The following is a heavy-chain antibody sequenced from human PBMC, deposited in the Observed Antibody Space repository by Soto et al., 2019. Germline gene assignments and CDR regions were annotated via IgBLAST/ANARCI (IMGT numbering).Heavy chain of an antibody. CDR3: ARLEPGYNSVGYYYYYMDV. V-gene: IGHV4-59*08. CDR2: IYYSGST. D-gene: IGHD1-1*01. Sequence: SETLSLTCTVSGGYISSYYWSWIRKPPGKGLEWIGYIYYSGSTNYNPSLKSRVTISVDTSKNQFSLKLSSVTAADTAVYYCARLEPGYNSVGYYYYYMDVWGKGTTVTVSS. CDR1: GGYISSYY. J-gene: IGHJ6*03.